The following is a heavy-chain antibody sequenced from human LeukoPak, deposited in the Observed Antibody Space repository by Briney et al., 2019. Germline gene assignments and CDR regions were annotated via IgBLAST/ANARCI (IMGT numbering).Heavy chain of an antibody. V-gene: IGHV4-59*08. J-gene: IGHJ4*02. Sequence: SETLSLTCTVSGGSISDYYWSWLRQPPGKGLEWLGYFYYSGTSRYNPSLKSRVTFSADTSENQFSLKLTSVTAADTAVYYCARHYYGDVYYFDFWGQGTLVTVSS. D-gene: IGHD3-16*01. CDR1: GGSISDYY. CDR3: ARHYYGDVYYFDF. CDR2: FYYSGTS.